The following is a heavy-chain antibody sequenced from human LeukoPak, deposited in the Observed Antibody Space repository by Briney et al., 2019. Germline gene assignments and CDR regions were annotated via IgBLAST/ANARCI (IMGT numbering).Heavy chain of an antibody. CDR1: GGSFSGYY. V-gene: IGHV4-34*01. CDR2: INHSRST. Sequence: PSETLSLTCAVYGGSFSGYYWSWIRQPPGKGLEWIGEINHSRSTNYNPSLKSRVTISVDTSKNQFSLKLSSVTAADTAVYYCARGIAGTYPFDYWGQGTLVTVSS. CDR3: ARGIAGTYPFDY. J-gene: IGHJ4*02. D-gene: IGHD6-13*01.